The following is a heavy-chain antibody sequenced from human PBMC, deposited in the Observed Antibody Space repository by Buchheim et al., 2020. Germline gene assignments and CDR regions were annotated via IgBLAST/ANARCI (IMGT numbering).Heavy chain of an antibody. CDR2: INPSGGST. V-gene: IGHV1-46*01. D-gene: IGHD4-23*01. CDR3: ARGFYGGDYFDY. CDR1: GYTFSKYY. Sequence: QVQLVQSGAEVKKPGASVRVSCKASGYTFSKYYIHWVRQASGQGLEWMGIINPSGGSTYYAQEFQGRVTMTADTSTSTVYMELSSLRSEDTALFYCARGFYGGDYFDYWGQGTL. J-gene: IGHJ4*02.